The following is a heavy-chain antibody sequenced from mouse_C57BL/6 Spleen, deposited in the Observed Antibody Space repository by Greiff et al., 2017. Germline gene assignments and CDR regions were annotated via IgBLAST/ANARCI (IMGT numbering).Heavy chain of an antibody. D-gene: IGHD1-1*01. Sequence: QVQLQQSGAELVKPGASVQISCKASGYAFRSYWMNWVKQRPGMGLEWIGQIYPGDGDTNYNGKFKGKATLTADKSASTAYMQLSSLTSEDSAVYFCARHMYYGSSYGYFEVWGTGTTVTVSS. CDR2: IYPGDGDT. CDR3: ARHMYYGSSYGYFEV. V-gene: IGHV1-80*01. CDR1: GYAFRSYW. J-gene: IGHJ1*03.